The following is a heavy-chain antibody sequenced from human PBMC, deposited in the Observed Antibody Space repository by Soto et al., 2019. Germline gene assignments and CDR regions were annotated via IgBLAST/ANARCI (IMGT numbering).Heavy chain of an antibody. V-gene: IGHV1-18*01. D-gene: IGHD6-13*01. CDR1: GYTFSTYP. CDR2: ISTYNGKT. Sequence: ASVKVSCKTSGYTFSTYPISWVRQAPGQGLEWVGWISTYNGKTNYGQKFQGRVTITTDTSTSTAYMDLRDLRSDDTAVYYCARDRVEAALGTFDQWGQGTMVTVYS. J-gene: IGHJ4*02. CDR3: ARDRVEAALGTFDQ.